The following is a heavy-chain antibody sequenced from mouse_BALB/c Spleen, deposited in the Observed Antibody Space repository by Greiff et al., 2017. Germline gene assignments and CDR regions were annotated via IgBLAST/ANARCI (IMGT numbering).Heavy chain of an antibody. J-gene: IGHJ4*01. CDR2: IYPGDGDT. CDR1: GYAFSSSW. V-gene: IGHV1-82*01. Sequence: QVQLQQSGPELVKPGASVKISCKASGYAFSSSWMNWVKQRPGQGLEWIGRIYPGDGDTNYNGKFKGKATLTADKSSSTAYMQLSSLTSVDSAVYFCARSGDSSSIYAMDYWGQGTSVTVSS. D-gene: IGHD1-1*01. CDR3: ARSGDSSSIYAMDY.